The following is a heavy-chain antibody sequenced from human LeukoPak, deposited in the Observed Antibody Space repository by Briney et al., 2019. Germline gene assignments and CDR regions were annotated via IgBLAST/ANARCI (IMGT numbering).Heavy chain of an antibody. J-gene: IGHJ4*02. CDR3: ARASAGIVVVVAAFDY. CDR1: GYTFTGYY. CDR2: INPNSGGT. D-gene: IGHD2-15*01. V-gene: IGHV1-2*02. Sequence: GASVKVSCKASGYTFTGYYMHWVRQAPGQGLEWMGWINPNSGGTNYAQKFQGRVTMTRDTSISTAYMELSRPRSDDTAVYHCARASAGIVVVVAAFDYWGQGTLVTVSS.